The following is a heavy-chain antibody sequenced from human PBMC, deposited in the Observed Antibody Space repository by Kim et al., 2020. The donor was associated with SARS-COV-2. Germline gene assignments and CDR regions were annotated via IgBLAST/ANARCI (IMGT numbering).Heavy chain of an antibody. CDR1: GGSISSYY. CDR3: ARGDWSYGILTGYTNFDAFDI. D-gene: IGHD3-9*01. J-gene: IGHJ3*02. V-gene: IGHV4-59*13. Sequence: SETLSLTCTVSGGSISSYYWSWIRQPPGKGLEWIGYIYYSGSTNYNPSLKSRVTISVDTSKNQFSLKLSSVTAADTAVYYCARGDWSYGILTGYTNFDAFDISGQRATGSVSS. CDR2: IYYSGST.